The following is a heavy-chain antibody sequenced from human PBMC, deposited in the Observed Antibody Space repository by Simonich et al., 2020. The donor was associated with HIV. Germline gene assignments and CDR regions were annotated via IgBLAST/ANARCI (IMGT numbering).Heavy chain of an antibody. Sequence: QVQLQQWGAGLLTPSETLSLTCAVYGGSFSGYYWGWIRQPPGKGLEWIGEINHSGSTNYNPSLKSRVTRSVDTSKNQFSLKLSSVTAADTAVYYCARGFYQRLYYFDYWGQGTLVTVSS. J-gene: IGHJ4*02. CDR3: ARGFYQRLYYFDY. D-gene: IGHD2-2*01. V-gene: IGHV4-34*01. CDR1: GGSFSGYY. CDR2: INHSGST.